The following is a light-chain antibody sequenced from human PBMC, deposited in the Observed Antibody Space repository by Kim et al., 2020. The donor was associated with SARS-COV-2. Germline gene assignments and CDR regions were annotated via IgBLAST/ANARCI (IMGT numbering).Light chain of an antibody. V-gene: IGKV1-39*01. CDR1: QSISSY. CDR3: QQSYSTPRT. J-gene: IGKJ1*01. Sequence: SVGDIVTITCRASQSISSYLNWYQQKPGKAPKLLIYAASSLQSGVPSRFSGSGSGTDFTLTISSLQPEDFATYYCQQSYSTPRTFGQGTKVDIK. CDR2: AAS.